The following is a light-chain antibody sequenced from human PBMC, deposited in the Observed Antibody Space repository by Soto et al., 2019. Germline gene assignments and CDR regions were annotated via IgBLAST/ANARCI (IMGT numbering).Light chain of an antibody. CDR2: GAS. CDR1: QSVRSN. J-gene: IGKJ1*01. Sequence: EIVMTQSPATLSGSPGERATLSCRASQSVRSNLAWHQQKPGEAPRLLPSGASPRATGIPARFSGSGSGTEFTLTISSLQSEDFAVYYCQQYNNWPPWTFGQGTKVDIK. CDR3: QQYNNWPPWT. V-gene: IGKV3-15*01.